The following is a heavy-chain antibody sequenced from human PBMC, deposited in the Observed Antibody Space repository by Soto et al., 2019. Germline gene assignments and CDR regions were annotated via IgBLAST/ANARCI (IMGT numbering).Heavy chain of an antibody. J-gene: IGHJ4*02. V-gene: IGHV4-59*01. CDR2: IYYSGST. Sequence: SETLSLTCTVSGGSISSYYWSWIRQPPGKGLEWIGYIYYSGSTNYNPSLKSRVTISVDTSKNQFSLKLSSVTAADTAVYYCARTQSGYSGYDLDYWGQGTLVTVSS. CDR3: ARTQSGYSGYDLDY. CDR1: GGSISSYY. D-gene: IGHD5-12*01.